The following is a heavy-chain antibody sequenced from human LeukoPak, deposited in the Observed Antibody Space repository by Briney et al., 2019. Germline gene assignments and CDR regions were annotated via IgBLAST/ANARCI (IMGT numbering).Heavy chain of an antibody. D-gene: IGHD3-22*01. J-gene: IGHJ4*02. V-gene: IGHV3-30*02. CDR3: AKSGYYDSSGELDY. CDR2: IRYDGSNK. Sequence: GGSLRLSCAASGFTFSSYGMHWVRQAPGKGLEWVAFIRYDGSNKYCADSVKGRFTISRDNSKNTLYLQMNSLRAEDTAIYYCAKSGYYDSSGELDYWGQGTLVTVSS. CDR1: GFTFSSYG.